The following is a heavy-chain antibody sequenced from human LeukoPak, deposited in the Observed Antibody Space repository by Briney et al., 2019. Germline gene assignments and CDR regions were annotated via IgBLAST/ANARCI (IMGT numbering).Heavy chain of an antibody. Sequence: GGSLRLSCAASGFTFSSYSMNWVRQAPGKGLEWVSHITASGTAMFYADSVKGRFTISRDNAKNSLYLQMNSLRDEDTAVYYCARDHYYGSGSPDYWGQGTLVTVSS. J-gene: IGHJ4*02. V-gene: IGHV3-48*02. CDR1: GFTFSSYS. CDR2: ITASGTAM. CDR3: ARDHYYGSGSPDY. D-gene: IGHD3-10*01.